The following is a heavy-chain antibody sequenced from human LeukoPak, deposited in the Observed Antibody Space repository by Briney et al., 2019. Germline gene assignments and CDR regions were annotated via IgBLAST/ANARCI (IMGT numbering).Heavy chain of an antibody. CDR1: GFTFSNAW. D-gene: IGHD3-3*01. Sequence: GGSLRLSCAASGFTFSNAWMSWVRQAPGKGLEWVGRIKSKTDGGTTDYAAAVKGRFTISRDDSKNTLYLQMNSLKTEDTAVYYCTRRDFWSGYPIFDYWGQGTLVTVSS. CDR3: TRRDFWSGYPIFDY. J-gene: IGHJ4*02. V-gene: IGHV3-15*01. CDR2: IKSKTDGGTT.